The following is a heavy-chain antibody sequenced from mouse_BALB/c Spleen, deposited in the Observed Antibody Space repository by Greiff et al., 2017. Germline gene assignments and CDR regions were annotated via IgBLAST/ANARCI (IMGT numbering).Heavy chain of an antibody. Sequence: VQLQQSGAELVKPGASVKLSCKASGYTFTSYWMHWVKQRPGQGLEWIGEINPSNGRTNYNEKFKSKATLTVDKSSSTAYMQLSSLTSEDSAVYYCARRDGGNYGYFDVWGAGTTVTVAS. V-gene: IGHV1S81*02. J-gene: IGHJ1*01. CDR2: INPSNGRT. CDR3: ARRDGGNYGYFDV. D-gene: IGHD2-1*01. CDR1: GYTFTSYW.